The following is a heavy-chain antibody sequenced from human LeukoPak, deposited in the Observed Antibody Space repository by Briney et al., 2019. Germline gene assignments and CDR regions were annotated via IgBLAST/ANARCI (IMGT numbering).Heavy chain of an antibody. Sequence: SETLSLTCTVSGGSVDSTTYYWSWIRQPPGKGLEWIGEINHSGSTNYNPSLKSRVTISVDTSKNQFSLKLSSVTAADTAVYYCARGRGRMTTVTTIDYWGQGTLVTVSS. CDR3: ARGRGRMTTVTTIDY. V-gene: IGHV4-39*07. CDR2: INHSGST. J-gene: IGHJ4*02. D-gene: IGHD4-17*01. CDR1: GGSVDSTTYY.